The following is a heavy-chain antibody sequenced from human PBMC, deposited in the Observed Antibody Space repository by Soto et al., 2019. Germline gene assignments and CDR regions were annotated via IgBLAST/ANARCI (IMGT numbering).Heavy chain of an antibody. V-gene: IGHV3-23*01. Sequence: EVQLLESGGGLVQPGGSLRLSCAASGFTFSSYAMSWVRQAPGKGLEWVSAISGSGGSTYYADSVKGRFTISRDNSKNTLYLQMNSLRAEDTAVYYCAKGRLHGGKTPRSYGMDVWGQGTTVTVSS. CDR3: AKGRLHGGKTPRSYGMDV. J-gene: IGHJ6*02. CDR1: GFTFSSYA. CDR2: ISGSGGST. D-gene: IGHD2-15*01.